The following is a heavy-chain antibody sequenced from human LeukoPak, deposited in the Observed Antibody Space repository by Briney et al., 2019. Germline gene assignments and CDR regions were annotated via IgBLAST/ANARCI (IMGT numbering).Heavy chain of an antibody. CDR2: ISGSGGST. V-gene: IGHV3-23*01. D-gene: IGHD3-3*01. CDR1: GFTFSSYA. CDR3: AKSIWSGYSSFDY. Sequence: GGSLRLSCAAPGFTFSSYAMSWVRQAPGKGLEWVSVISGSGGSTYYADSVKGRSTISRDNSKNTLYLQMNSLRAEDTAVYYCAKSIWSGYSSFDYWGQGTLVTVSS. J-gene: IGHJ4*02.